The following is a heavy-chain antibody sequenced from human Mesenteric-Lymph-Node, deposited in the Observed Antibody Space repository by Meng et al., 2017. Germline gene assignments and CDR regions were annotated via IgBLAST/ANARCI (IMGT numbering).Heavy chain of an antibody. Sequence: GESLKISCAAPGFTFSIWAMNWFRQAPGKGLEWVSSIRGSGATYYADFVRGRFIVSRENSKNTLHLQMNSLRGGGAAVYFCAKTGGDDDWDHGLDVWGPGTTVTVSS. CDR3: AKTGGDDDWDHGLDV. J-gene: IGHJ6*02. D-gene: IGHD2-21*02. V-gene: IGHV3-23*01. CDR1: GFTFSIWA. CDR2: IRGSGAT.